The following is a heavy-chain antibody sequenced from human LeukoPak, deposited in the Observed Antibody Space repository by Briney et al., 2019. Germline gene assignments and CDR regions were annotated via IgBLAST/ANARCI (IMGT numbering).Heavy chain of an antibody. D-gene: IGHD2-8*01. Sequence: SETLSLTCTVSGGSISSYYWSWIRQPPGKGLEWIGYIYYSGSTNYNPSLKSRVTISVDTSKNQFSLKLSSVTAADTAVYYCARDRNGGCWFDPWGQGTLVTVSS. CDR3: ARDRNGGCWFDP. CDR1: GGSISSYY. V-gene: IGHV4-59*01. J-gene: IGHJ5*02. CDR2: IYYSGST.